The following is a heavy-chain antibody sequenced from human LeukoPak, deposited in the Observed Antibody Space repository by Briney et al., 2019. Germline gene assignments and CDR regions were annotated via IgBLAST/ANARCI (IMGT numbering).Heavy chain of an antibody. CDR2: IKSDGST. Sequence: GGSLRLSCAASGFAFSSYWMHWVRQAPGKGLVWVSRIKSDGSTNDADSVKGRFTISRDSAKNTVSLQMNSLRAEDTGVYYCARAPSEIGGYYPEYFRHWGQGTLVTVSS. CDR1: GFAFSSYW. CDR3: ARAPSEIGGYYPEYFRH. D-gene: IGHD3-22*01. J-gene: IGHJ1*01. V-gene: IGHV3-74*01.